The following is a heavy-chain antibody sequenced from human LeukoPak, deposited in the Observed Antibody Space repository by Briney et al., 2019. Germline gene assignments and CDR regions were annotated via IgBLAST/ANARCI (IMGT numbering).Heavy chain of an antibody. CDR3: AKDVRVGKYYGSGTYFDY. CDR1: GFTFSSYA. V-gene: IGHV3-23*01. CDR2: ISGSAGST. J-gene: IGHJ4*02. Sequence: GGTLRLSCTTSGFTFSSYAMSWVRQAPRKGLDWVSLISGSAGSTYYADSARGRFTISRDNSKNTLYLQMNSLRDEDTAIYYCAKDVRVGKYYGSGTYFDYWGQGTLVTVSS. D-gene: IGHD3-10*01.